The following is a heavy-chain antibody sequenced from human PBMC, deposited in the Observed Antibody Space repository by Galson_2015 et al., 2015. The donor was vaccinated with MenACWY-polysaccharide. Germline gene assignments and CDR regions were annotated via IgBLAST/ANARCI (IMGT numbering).Heavy chain of an antibody. CDR2: MNPNSGNT. CDR3: ATTPLERDC. CDR1: GYTFTSYD. V-gene: IGHV1-8*01. J-gene: IGHJ4*02. Sequence: SVKVSCKASGYTFTSYDVNWVRQAAGRGLEWMGYMNPNSGNTGYAQKFQGRVTMTSTTSINTAYMELSSLTSEDTAVYYWATTPLERDCWGQGTLVTVSS.